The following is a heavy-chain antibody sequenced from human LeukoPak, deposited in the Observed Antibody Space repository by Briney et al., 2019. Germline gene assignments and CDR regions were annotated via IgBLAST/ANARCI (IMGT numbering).Heavy chain of an antibody. J-gene: IGHJ4*02. CDR2: IYYSGST. D-gene: IGHD2-21*02. V-gene: IGHV4-59*01. Sequence: KTSETLSLTCTVSGGSISSYYWSWIRQPPGKGLEWIGYIYYSGSTNYNPSLKSRVTISVDTSKNQFSLKLSSVTAADTAVYYCARVPPYCGGDCILFDYWGQGTLVTVSS. CDR3: ARVPPYCGGDCILFDY. CDR1: GGSISSYY.